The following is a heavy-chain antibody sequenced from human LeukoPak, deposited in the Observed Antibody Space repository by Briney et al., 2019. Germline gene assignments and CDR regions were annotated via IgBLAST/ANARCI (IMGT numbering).Heavy chain of an antibody. Sequence: GGSLRLSCAASGFTVSSNYMSWVRQAPGKGLEWVSVIYSGGSTYYADSVKGRFTISRDNSKNTLYLQMNSLRAEDTAVYYCARGAVTTDYYYYMDVWGKGTTATISS. J-gene: IGHJ6*03. V-gene: IGHV3-53*01. CDR1: GFTVSSNY. CDR3: ARGAVTTDYYYYMDV. CDR2: IYSGGST. D-gene: IGHD4-17*01.